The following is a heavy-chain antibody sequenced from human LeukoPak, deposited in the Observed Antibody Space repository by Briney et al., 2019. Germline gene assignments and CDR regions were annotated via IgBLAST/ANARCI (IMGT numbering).Heavy chain of an antibody. CDR2: ISYDGSNK. Sequence: PGRSLRLSCAASGFTFSNYAMYWVRQAPGKGLEWVAVISYDGSNKYYADSVKGRFTISRDNSKNTLYLQMNSLRPEDTAVYYCARDSRISRNSYYGMDVWGQGTTVTVSS. CDR1: GFTFSNYA. D-gene: IGHD2/OR15-2a*01. CDR3: ARDSRISRNSYYGMDV. J-gene: IGHJ6*02. V-gene: IGHV3-30-3*01.